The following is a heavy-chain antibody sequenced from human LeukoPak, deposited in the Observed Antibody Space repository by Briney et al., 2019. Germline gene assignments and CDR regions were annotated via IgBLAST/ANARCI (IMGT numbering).Heavy chain of an antibody. J-gene: IGHJ4*02. CDR3: ARHLSGITGYTYGRGIDY. V-gene: IGHV3-7*01. CDR1: GFTFSSYW. D-gene: IGHD5-18*01. Sequence: RSGGSLRLSCAASGFTFSSYWMSWVRQAPGKGLEWVANIKQEGSDKYYVDSVKGRFTISRDNAKKSLYLQINSLRAEDTALYYCARHLSGITGYTYGRGIDYWGQGTLVTVSS. CDR2: IKQEGSDK.